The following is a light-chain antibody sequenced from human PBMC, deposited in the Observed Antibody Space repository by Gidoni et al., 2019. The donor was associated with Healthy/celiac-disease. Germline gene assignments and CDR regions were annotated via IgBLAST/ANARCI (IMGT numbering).Light chain of an antibody. CDR1: QSIRSY. CDR2: AAS. CDR3: QQSYSTPPLT. V-gene: IGKV1-39*01. Sequence: DIQMTQSPSSLSASVGDSVTITCRASQSIRSYLNWYQQKPGKATKLLIYAASSLQSGVPSRFSGSGSGTDFTLTIISRQREDFATYYCQQSYSTPPLTFGGGTKVEIK. J-gene: IGKJ4*01.